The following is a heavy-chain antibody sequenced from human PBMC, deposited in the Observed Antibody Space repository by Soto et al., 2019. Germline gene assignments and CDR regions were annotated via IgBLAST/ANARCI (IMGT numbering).Heavy chain of an antibody. J-gene: IGHJ4*02. V-gene: IGHV3-48*03. CDR2: ISPDGGLI. D-gene: IGHD6-6*01. CDR3: VTTMGLAAQPADS. Sequence: EVQLVESGGGLIQPGGSLRLSCAASGFIFSLYEMGWVRQAPGKGLEWVSYISPDGGLIYYADSVRGRFTISRDNAKNSLYLEVGSLRAEDTAVYYCVTTMGLAAQPADSWGQGTLVTVSS. CDR1: GFIFSLYE.